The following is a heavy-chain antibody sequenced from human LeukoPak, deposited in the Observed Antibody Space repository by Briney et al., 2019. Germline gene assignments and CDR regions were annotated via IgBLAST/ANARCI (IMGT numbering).Heavy chain of an antibody. D-gene: IGHD3-22*01. CDR1: GFTFSSYS. V-gene: IGHV3-21*01. J-gene: IGHJ5*02. CDR2: ISSSSSYI. CDR3: AGDYDSSGYYYGWFDP. Sequence: GGSLRLSCAASGFTFSSYSMNWVRQAPGKGLEWVSSISSSSSYIYYADSVKGRFTISRGNAKNSLYLQMNSLRAEDTAVYYCAGDYDSSGYYYGWFDPWGQGTLVTVSS.